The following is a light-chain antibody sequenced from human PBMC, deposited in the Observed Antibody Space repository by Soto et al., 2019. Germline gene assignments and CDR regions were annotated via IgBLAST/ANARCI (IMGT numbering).Light chain of an antibody. V-gene: IGLV1-51*02. CDR2: ENN. CDR3: GTWDISLGAVV. J-gene: IGLJ2*01. CDR1: SSHIVSNF. Sequence: QSVLTQPPSVSAAPGQEVTISCSGSSSHIVSNFVSWYQLVPGTAPKVLIFENNQRPSGIPDRFSGSKTGTSATLGITGLQTGDEADYYCGTWDISLGAVVFGGGTKVTVL.